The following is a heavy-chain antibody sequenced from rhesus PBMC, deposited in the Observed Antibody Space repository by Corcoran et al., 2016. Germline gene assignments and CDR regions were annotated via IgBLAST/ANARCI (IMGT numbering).Heavy chain of an antibody. J-gene: IGHJ6*01. CDR2: IYGSGSST. CDR1: GGSISSSY. V-gene: IGHV4-169*01. CDR3: ARYCTGSGCYAGLDS. D-gene: IGHD2-21*01. Sequence: QLQLQESGPGLVKPSETLSVTCAVSGGSISSSYWSWIRQAPGKGLEWIGYIYGSGSSTNYNPSLKSRVNLSVDTPKNQLSLKLSAVTAADTAVYYCARYCTGSGCYAGLDSWGQGVVVTVSS.